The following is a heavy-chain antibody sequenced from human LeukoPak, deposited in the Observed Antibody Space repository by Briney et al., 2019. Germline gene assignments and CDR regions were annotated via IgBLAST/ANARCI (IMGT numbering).Heavy chain of an antibody. J-gene: IGHJ3*02. Sequence: GGSLRLSCAASGFTFDDYGMSWVRQAPGKGLEWVSGINWNGGSTGYADSVKGRFTISRDNAKNSLYLQMNSLRAEDTALYYCAREALDTAMVYAFDIWGQGTMVTVSS. D-gene: IGHD5-18*01. CDR1: GFTFDDYG. CDR3: AREALDTAMVYAFDI. CDR2: INWNGGST. V-gene: IGHV3-20*04.